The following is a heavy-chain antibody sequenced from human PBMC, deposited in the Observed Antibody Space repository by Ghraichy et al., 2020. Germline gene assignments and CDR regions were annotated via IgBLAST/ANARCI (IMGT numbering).Heavy chain of an antibody. Sequence: ASVKVSCKASGYTFTSYAMHWVRQAPGQRLEWMGWINAGNGNTKYSQKFQGRVTITRDTSASTAYMELSSLRSEDTAVYYCARVRPYYYDSSGYYGAFDYWGQGTLVTVSS. CDR2: INAGNGNT. V-gene: IGHV1-3*01. CDR1: GYTFTSYA. J-gene: IGHJ4*02. D-gene: IGHD3-22*01. CDR3: ARVRPYYYDSSGYYGAFDY.